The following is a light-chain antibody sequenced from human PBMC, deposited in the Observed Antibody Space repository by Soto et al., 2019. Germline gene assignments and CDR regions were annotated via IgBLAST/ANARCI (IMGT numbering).Light chain of an antibody. Sequence: IVLTQSPGTLSLSPGERATLSCRASQSISATHLAWYQQRPGQAPRLLLYGASSRATGITDRFSGSGSGTDFTLTISSMEPDAFAVFDCQHYGSSPLTFGGGTKVEIK. CDR1: QSISATH. CDR3: QHYGSSPLT. J-gene: IGKJ4*01. V-gene: IGKV3-20*01. CDR2: GAS.